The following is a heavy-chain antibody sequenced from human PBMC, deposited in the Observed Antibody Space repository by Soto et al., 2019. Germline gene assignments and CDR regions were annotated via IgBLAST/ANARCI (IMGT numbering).Heavy chain of an antibody. CDR2: ISYDGNTK. Sequence: QVQLVESGGGVVQPGRSLRLSCAASGFIFSGYAMHWVRQAPGKGLEWVAVISYDGNTKYYADSVKGRFTVSRDNSKNTLYVQLNNLSPEDTAMYYFANETSTNEIDYWGQGTLVTVSS. J-gene: IGHJ4*02. CDR3: ANETSTNEIDY. CDR1: GFIFSGYA. V-gene: IGHV3-30-3*02. D-gene: IGHD2-2*01.